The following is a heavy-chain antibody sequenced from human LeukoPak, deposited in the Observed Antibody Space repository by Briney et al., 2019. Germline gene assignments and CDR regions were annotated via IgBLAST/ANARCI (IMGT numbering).Heavy chain of an antibody. CDR2: IYHSGST. CDR3: ASDGLRYFDWLLQVYY. D-gene: IGHD3-9*01. V-gene: IGHV4-4*02. Sequence: PSETLSLTCAVSGGSISSSNWWSWVRQPPGKGLEWIGEIYHSGSTNYNPSLKSRVTISVDTSKNQFSLKLSSVTAADTAVYYCASDGLRYFDWLLQVYYWGQGTLVTVSS. J-gene: IGHJ4*02. CDR1: GGSISSSNW.